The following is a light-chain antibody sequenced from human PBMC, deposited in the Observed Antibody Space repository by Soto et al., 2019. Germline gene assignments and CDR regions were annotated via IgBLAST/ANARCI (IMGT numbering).Light chain of an antibody. V-gene: IGKV3-20*01. Sequence: EIVLTQSPGTLSLSPGESGTLSCRASQSVSSGYLAWYQQTPGQAPRLLIYDASSRATGIPDRFSGSGSGTDFTLTISRLEPEDFAVYYCQQYGGSPRTFGQGTKVDIK. CDR1: QSVSSGY. CDR3: QQYGGSPRT. J-gene: IGKJ1*01. CDR2: DAS.